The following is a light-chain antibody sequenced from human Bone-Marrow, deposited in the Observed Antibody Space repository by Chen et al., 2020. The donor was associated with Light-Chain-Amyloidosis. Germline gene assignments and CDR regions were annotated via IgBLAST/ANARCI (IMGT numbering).Light chain of an antibody. Sequence: DLQMTQSPSSVSPSVGDRVTITCRASQGITNYLAWYQQTPGKAPKLLIYGASSLQSGVPSRFSGSGSGTDFTLTISSLQPEDFANYYCQQANSFPWTFGQGTKVEIK. CDR2: GAS. CDR3: QQANSFPWT. CDR1: QGITNY. J-gene: IGKJ1*01. V-gene: IGKV1-12*01.